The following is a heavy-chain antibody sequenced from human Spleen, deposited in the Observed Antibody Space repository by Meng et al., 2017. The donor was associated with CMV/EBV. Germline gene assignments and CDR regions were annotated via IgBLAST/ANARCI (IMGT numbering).Heavy chain of an antibody. D-gene: IGHD2-2*01. J-gene: IGHJ4*02. CDR1: GFIFSDYY. CDR3: ARDPLGDIVGVPAATFDY. CDR2: VTSGDITI. Sequence: GESLKISCAASGFIFSDYYMGWIRQAPGKGLQWISCVTSGDITIYYADSVKGRFTISRDNAKNSLYLQMNSLRVEDTAVYYCARDPLGDIVGVPAATFDYWGQGTLVTVSS. V-gene: IGHV3-11*01.